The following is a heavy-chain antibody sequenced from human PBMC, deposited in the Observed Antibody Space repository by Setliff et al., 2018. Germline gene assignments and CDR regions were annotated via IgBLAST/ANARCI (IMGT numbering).Heavy chain of an antibody. D-gene: IGHD3-22*01. CDR1: GYTFSNYY. V-gene: IGHV1-46*01. CDR2: INPSGGNT. J-gene: IGHJ4*02. Sequence: ASVKVSCKASGYTFSNYYMHWVRQAPGQGLEWMGIINPSGGNTTYAQKFQGRVTMTRDTSTSTVYMELSSLRSEDTAVYYCARSYYYDSSKDEKLDYWGQGTLVTVSS. CDR3: ARSYYYDSSKDEKLDY.